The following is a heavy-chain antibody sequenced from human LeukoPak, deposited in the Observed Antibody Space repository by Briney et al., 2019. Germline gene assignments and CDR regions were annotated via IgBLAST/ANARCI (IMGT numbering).Heavy chain of an antibody. V-gene: IGHV3-21*01. J-gene: IGHJ4*02. D-gene: IGHD3-9*01. CDR1: GFTFSSYT. CDR2: ITASSTAI. Sequence: PGGSLRLSCAASGFTFSSYTMNWVRQAPGKGLEWVSSITASSTAIYSADPVKGRFTISRDNAKSFLYLQMNSLRAEDTAVYYCARTYYDILTGYNPYFDYWGQGILVTVSS. CDR3: ARTYYDILTGYNPYFDY.